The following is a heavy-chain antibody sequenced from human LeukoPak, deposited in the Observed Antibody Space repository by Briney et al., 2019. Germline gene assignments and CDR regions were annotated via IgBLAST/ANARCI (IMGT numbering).Heavy chain of an antibody. V-gene: IGHV1-18*04. CDR2: ISSDNGVP. CDR3: ANVAKGRFFFYYMDV. CDR1: VNSNNQFR. Sequence: GAAVKVSCKASVNSNNQFRVTRLRQAPGQGLEWIGWISSDNGVPRYAHKFQGRVTITTDKTTTTTYMEVRKLKSERTAVYFGANVAKGRFFFYYMDVWGKGTTVTVSS. D-gene: IGHD5-12*01. J-gene: IGHJ6*03.